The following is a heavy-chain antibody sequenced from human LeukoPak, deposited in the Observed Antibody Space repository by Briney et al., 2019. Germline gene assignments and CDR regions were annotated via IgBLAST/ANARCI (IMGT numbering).Heavy chain of an antibody. J-gene: IGHJ3*02. D-gene: IGHD6-13*01. CDR2: INHSGST. Sequence: SETLSLTCAVYGGSFSGCYWSWLRQPPGKGLEWLGEINHSGSTKYNPSLKSRATISVDTSKNQFSLKLSSVTAADTAVYYCARAYSSSWYYDAFDIWGQGTMVTVSS. CDR1: GGSFSGCY. CDR3: ARAYSSSWYYDAFDI. V-gene: IGHV4-34*01.